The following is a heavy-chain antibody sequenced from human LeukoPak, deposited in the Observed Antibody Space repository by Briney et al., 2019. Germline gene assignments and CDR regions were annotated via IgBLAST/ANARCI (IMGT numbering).Heavy chain of an antibody. J-gene: IGHJ4*02. CDR2: INQDGSEK. V-gene: IGHV3-7*03. CDR3: ARRAGAYSHPYDY. D-gene: IGHD4/OR15-4a*01. CDR1: GFTFSSYW. Sequence: GGSLRLSCAASGFTFSSYWMTWVRQAPGKGLEWVANINQDGSEKYYVDSVKGRFTISRDNSKNTLYLQMNSLRAEDTAVYYCARRAGAYSHPYDYWGQGTLVTASS.